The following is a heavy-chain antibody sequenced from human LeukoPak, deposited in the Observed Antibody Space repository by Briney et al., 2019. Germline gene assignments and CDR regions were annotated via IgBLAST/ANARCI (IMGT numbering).Heavy chain of an antibody. V-gene: IGHV1-69*02. CDR2: IIPILGIA. Sequence: SVKVSCKASGYTFTGYYMHWVRQAPGQGLEWMGRIIPILGIANYAQKFQGRATITADKSTSTAYMELSSLRSEDTAVYYCASAYYYDSSGSSPFDYWGQGTLVTVSS. CDR3: ASAYYYDSSGSSPFDY. CDR1: GYTFTGYY. J-gene: IGHJ4*02. D-gene: IGHD3-22*01.